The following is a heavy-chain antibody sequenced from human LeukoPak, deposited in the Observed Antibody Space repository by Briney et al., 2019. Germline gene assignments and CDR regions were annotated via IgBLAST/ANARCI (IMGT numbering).Heavy chain of an antibody. J-gene: IGHJ4*02. D-gene: IGHD3-22*01. CDR1: GFTFSSYA. CDR2: ISYDGSNK. Sequence: PGGSLRLSCAASGFTFSSYAMHWVRQAPGKGLEWVAIISYDGSNKYYADSVKGRFTISRDNSKNTLYLQMNSLRAEDAAVYYCARVENSGYLSPPGYWGQGTLVTVSS. CDR3: ARVENSGYLSPPGY. V-gene: IGHV3-30-3*01.